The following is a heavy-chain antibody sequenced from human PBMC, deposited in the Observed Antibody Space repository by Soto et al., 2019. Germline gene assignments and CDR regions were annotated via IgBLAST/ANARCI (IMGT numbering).Heavy chain of an antibody. V-gene: IGHV4-34*01. Sequence: SETLSLTCTVYGGSFSGYYWSWIRQPPGKGLEWIGEINHRGSTNYNPSLKSRVTISVDTSKNQFSLNLSSVTAADTAVYYCARGLTTVITVRYFDSWGQGTLVTVSS. CDR1: GGSFSGYY. J-gene: IGHJ4*02. CDR3: ARGLTTVITVRYFDS. CDR2: INHRGST. D-gene: IGHD4-17*01.